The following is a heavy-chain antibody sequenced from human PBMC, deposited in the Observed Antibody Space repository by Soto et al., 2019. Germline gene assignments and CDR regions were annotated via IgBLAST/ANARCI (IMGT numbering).Heavy chain of an antibody. V-gene: IGHV3-72*01. CDR3: ARVLGLLLDY. J-gene: IGHJ4*02. CDR2: TRNKANSYAT. D-gene: IGHD2-15*01. Sequence: GRSLRLSCAASGFTLSDQYMDWVRQAPGKGLEWVGRTRNKANSYATQYAASVKGRFTISRDDSKNSLYLQMNSLKTEDTALYYCARVLGLLLDYLGQGTLVTVSS. CDR1: GFTLSDQY.